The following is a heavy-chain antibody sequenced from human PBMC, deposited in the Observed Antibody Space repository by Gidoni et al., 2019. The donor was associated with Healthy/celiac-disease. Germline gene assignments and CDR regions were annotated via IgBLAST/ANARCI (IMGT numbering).Heavy chain of an antibody. J-gene: IGHJ5*02. CDR1: GGSISTSNW. CDR2: IYHRGIT. V-gene: IGHV4-4*02. CDR3: ASSHSPVVAASSDWFDP. Sequence: QVQLQQSRAALAKPSGPLSPTCAVSGGSISTSNWWRWVRQPPGKGLEWIGKIYHRGITTYNPSLKSQVTLSVDKSKNQFSLKLSCVTAADTAVYYCASSHSPVVAASSDWFDPWGEEPWSPSPQ. D-gene: IGHD2-15*01.